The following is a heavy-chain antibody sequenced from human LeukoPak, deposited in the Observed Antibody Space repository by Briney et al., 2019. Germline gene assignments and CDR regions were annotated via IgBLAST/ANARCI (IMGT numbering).Heavy chain of an antibody. D-gene: IGHD2-15*01. V-gene: IGHV3-7*05. J-gene: IGHJ4*02. Sequence: GGSLRLSCTASGFTFSSYWMSWVRQAPGKGLERVDNIKQDGSEKYYVDSVKGRFTISRDNAKSSVYLQMNSLRAEDTAVYYCARDYCSGGTCYKGYWGQGTLVTVSS. CDR1: GFTFSSYW. CDR2: IKQDGSEK. CDR3: ARDYCSGGTCYKGY.